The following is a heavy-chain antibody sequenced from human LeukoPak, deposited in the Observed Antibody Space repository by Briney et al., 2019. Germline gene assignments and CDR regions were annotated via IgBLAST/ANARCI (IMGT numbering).Heavy chain of an antibody. D-gene: IGHD5-12*01. CDR1: GGSIGGYY. V-gene: IGHV4-59*08. CDR2: INHIGST. J-gene: IGHJ4*02. Sequence: SETLSLTCTVSGGSIGGYYWSWIRQPPGKGLEWIGYINHIGSTNYNPSLRSRVTISVDTSKNQFSLKLNSVTAADTAVYYCARMGGYSGYATHWGQGTLVTVSS. CDR3: ARMGGYSGYATH.